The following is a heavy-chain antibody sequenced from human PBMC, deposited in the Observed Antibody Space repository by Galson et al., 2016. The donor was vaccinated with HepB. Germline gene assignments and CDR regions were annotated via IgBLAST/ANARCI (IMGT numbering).Heavy chain of an antibody. J-gene: IGHJ4*02. CDR3: AKASGSDYFFEH. CDR1: GFTFEDYV. CDR2: INWDGSAA. V-gene: IGHV3-43D*03. D-gene: IGHD1-26*01. Sequence: SLRLSCAASGFTFEDYVIHWVRQAPGKGLEWVSLINWDGSAAFYTDSVKGRFTISRDNRKNSLYLQMNSLTTEDTAFHFCAKASGSDYFFEHWGQGTLVTVSS.